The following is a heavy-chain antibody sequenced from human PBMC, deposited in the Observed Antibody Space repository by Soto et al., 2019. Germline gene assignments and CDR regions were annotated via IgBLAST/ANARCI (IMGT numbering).Heavy chain of an antibody. CDR2: INHSGST. Sequence: PSETLSLTCAVYGGSFSGYYWSWIRQPPGKGLEWIGEINHSGSTNYNPSLKSRVTISVDTSKNQFSLKLSSVTAADTAVYYCARRPYSSSSGGIDYWGQGTLVTVSS. V-gene: IGHV4-34*01. CDR1: GGSFSGYY. D-gene: IGHD6-6*01. J-gene: IGHJ4*02. CDR3: ARRPYSSSSGGIDY.